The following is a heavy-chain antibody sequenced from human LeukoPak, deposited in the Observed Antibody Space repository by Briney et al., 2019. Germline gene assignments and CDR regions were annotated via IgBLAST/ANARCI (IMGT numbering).Heavy chain of an antibody. CDR2: MYNSGHT. CDR1: GRPISSYY. V-gene: IGHV4-59*01. CDR3: ARVSVAGTGPDY. J-gene: IGHJ4*02. Sequence: WETLSLTCTLSGRPISSYYGRWIRQPPGKGPEWIGYMYNSGHTDSSPSLKSRVTISLDTSKSQFSLKLNSVTAADAAFYYCARVSVAGTGPDYWGQGTLVTVSS. D-gene: IGHD6-13*01.